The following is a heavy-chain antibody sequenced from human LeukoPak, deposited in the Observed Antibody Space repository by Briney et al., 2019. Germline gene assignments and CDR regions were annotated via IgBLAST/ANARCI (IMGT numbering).Heavy chain of an antibody. CDR2: INAGNGNT. D-gene: IGHD2-15*01. Sequence: ASVKVSCQASGYTFTSYAMHWVRQAPGQRLEWMGWINAGNGNTKYSQEFQGRVTITRDTSASTAYMELSSLRSEDMAVYYCARDRLNYCSGGSCYRWYYMDVWGKGTTVTVSS. J-gene: IGHJ6*03. CDR3: ARDRLNYCSGGSCYRWYYMDV. V-gene: IGHV1-3*03. CDR1: GYTFTSYA.